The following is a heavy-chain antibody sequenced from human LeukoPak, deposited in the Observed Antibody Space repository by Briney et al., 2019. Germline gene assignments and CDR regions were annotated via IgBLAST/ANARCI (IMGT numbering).Heavy chain of an antibody. D-gene: IGHD4-23*01. CDR3: ARDSENYGGNSDY. CDR2: ISYDGSNK. V-gene: IGHV3-30*04. CDR1: GFTFSSYA. J-gene: IGHJ4*02. Sequence: GGSLRLSCAASGFTFSSYAMHWVRQAPGEGLEWVAVISYDGSNKYYAGSVKGRFTISRDNAKSSLYLQMNSLRAEDTAVYYCARDSENYGGNSDYWGQGTLVTVSS.